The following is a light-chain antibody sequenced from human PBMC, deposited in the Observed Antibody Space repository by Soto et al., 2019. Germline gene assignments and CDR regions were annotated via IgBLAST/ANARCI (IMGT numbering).Light chain of an antibody. CDR3: QQDYNLPRGT. J-gene: IGKJ1*01. CDR1: QSVSSSY. CDR2: GAS. Sequence: PGERVTLSCRASQSVSSSYLTWYQQKPGQAPRLVIYGASTRATSIPARFSGSGSGTDFTLTISSLQPEDFAVYYCQQDYNLPRGTFGQGTKVEIK. V-gene: IGKV3D-7*01.